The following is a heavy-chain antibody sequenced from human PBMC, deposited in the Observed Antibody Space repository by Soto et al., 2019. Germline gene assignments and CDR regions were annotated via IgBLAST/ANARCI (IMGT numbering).Heavy chain of an antibody. CDR1: GFTFSTSA. J-gene: IGHJ4*02. CDR2: ISGGSENR. V-gene: IGHV3-23*01. Sequence: GGFLRLSCVASGFTFSTSAMSWVRQAPGKGLEWVSAISGGSENRPYADSVKGRFTISRDNSRNTLYLQMDSLSAEDTAVYYCAKGGITSRKYYWGQGTLVTVSS. D-gene: IGHD3-3*01. CDR3: AKGGITSRKYY.